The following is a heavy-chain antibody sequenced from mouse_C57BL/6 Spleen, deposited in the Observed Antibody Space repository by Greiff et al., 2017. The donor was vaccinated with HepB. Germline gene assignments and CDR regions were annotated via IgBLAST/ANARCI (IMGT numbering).Heavy chain of an antibody. V-gene: IGHV1-5*01. CDR1: GYTFTSYW. CDR3: TRRVTTVVVENYFDD. Sequence: EVQLQQSGTVLARPGASVKMSCKTSGYTFTSYWMHWVKQRPGQGLEWIGAIYPGNSDTSYNQKFKGKAKLTAVTSASTAYMELSSLTNEDSAVYDCTRRVTTVVVENYFDDWGKGTTLTVSS. CDR2: IYPGNSDT. D-gene: IGHD1-1*01. J-gene: IGHJ2*01.